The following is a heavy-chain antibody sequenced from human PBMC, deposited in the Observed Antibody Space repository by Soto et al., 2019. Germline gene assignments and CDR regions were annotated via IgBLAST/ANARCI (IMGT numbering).Heavy chain of an antibody. J-gene: IGHJ4*02. D-gene: IGHD4-17*01. CDR2: IYYSGST. Sequence: QVQLQESGPGLVKPSQTLSLTCTVSGGSISSGGYYWSWIRQHPGKGLEWIGYIYYSGSTYYNPSLKSLVTISVDTSKNQFSLKLSSVTAADTAVYYCAGRRDDYGDYGADYWGQGTLVTVSS. CDR3: AGRRDDYGDYGADY. V-gene: IGHV4-31*01. CDR1: GGSISSGGYY.